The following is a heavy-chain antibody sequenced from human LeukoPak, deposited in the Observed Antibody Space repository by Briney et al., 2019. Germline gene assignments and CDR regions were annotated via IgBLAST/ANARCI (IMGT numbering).Heavy chain of an antibody. CDR3: ARYYDSTGSFDY. CDR1: GDSVSRSSYY. V-gene: IGHV4-61*01. Sequence: SETPSLTCTVSGDSVSRSSYYWTWIRQPPGKGLEWIGYIYYIGSTNYNPSLRSRLTMSVDTSKNQFSLRLSSVIAADTAVYYCARYYDSTGSFDYWGQGTLVTVSS. J-gene: IGHJ4*02. CDR2: IYYIGST. D-gene: IGHD3-22*01.